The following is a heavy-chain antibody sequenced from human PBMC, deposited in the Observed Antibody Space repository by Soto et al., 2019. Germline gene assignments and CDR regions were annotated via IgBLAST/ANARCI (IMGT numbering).Heavy chain of an antibody. J-gene: IGHJ4*02. CDR3: AIRIFRVDY. V-gene: IGHV3-23*01. Sequence: EVQLLESGGGLVQPGGSLRLSCAASGFTFSAYAVRWVRQAPGKGLEWVSAISGTSPSTYYADSVQGRFTISRDSSRKTLFLQMNTLRAEDTAVYFCAIRIFRVDYLGQGTQVPVSS. D-gene: IGHD3-3*01. CDR2: ISGTSPST. CDR1: GFTFSAYA.